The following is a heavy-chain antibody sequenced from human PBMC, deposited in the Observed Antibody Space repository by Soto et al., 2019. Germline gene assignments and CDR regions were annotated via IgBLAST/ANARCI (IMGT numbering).Heavy chain of an antibody. D-gene: IGHD3-22*01. CDR3: ASGSIVGCAFDI. Sequence: ASVKVACKASGYTLTSYGISWVRQAPGQGLEWMGWISAYNGNTNYAQKLQGRVTMTTDTSTSTAYMELRSLRSDDTAVYYCASGSIVGCAFDIWGQGTMVTVSS. CDR1: GYTLTSYG. CDR2: ISAYNGNT. V-gene: IGHV1-18*04. J-gene: IGHJ3*02.